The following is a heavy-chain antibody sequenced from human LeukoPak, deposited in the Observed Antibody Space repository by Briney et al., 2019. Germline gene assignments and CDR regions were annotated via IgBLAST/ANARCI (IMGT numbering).Heavy chain of an antibody. CDR2: IYYSGST. D-gene: IGHD3-22*01. CDR1: GGSISSYY. J-gene: IGHJ1*01. V-gene: IGHV4-59*01. CDR3: ARGGNMIVVATAFQH. Sequence: SEALCLTCTVSGGSISSYYWSWIRQPPGKGLEWIGYIYYSGSTNYNPSLKSRVTISVDTSKNQFSLKLSSVTAAGTAVYYCARGGNMIVVATAFQHWGQGTLVTVSS.